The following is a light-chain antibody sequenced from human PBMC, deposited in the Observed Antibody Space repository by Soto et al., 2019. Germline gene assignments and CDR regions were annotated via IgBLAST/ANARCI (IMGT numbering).Light chain of an antibody. Sequence: QSALTQPASVSGSPGQSITISCTGTSSDVGDYNYVSWHQQHPGKAPKLMIYAVTNRPSGVSTRFSGSKSGNTASLTISGLQAEDEADYYCSSYTSSNTVIIGGGTKLTVL. CDR2: AVT. V-gene: IGLV2-14*01. J-gene: IGLJ2*01. CDR3: SSYTSSNTVI. CDR1: SSDVGDYNY.